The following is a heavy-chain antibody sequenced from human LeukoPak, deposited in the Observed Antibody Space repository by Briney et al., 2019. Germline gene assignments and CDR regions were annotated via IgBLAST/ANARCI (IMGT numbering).Heavy chain of an antibody. D-gene: IGHD2-15*01. J-gene: IGHJ3*02. CDR1: GFTFSSYW. Sequence: GGSLRLSCAASGFTFSSYWMNWVRQAPGKGLEWVSSISSSSSYIYYADSVKGRFTISRDNSKNTLFLQMNSLTAEDTAIYSCARPRLEYCSGGSCFDAFDIWGQGTMVTVSS. CDR3: ARPRLEYCSGGSCFDAFDI. CDR2: ISSSSSYI. V-gene: IGHV3-21*04.